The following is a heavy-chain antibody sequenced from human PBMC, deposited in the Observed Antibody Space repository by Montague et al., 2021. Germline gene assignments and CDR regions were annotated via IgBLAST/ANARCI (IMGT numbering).Heavy chain of an antibody. J-gene: IGHJ6*03. V-gene: IGHV3-21*01. CDR1: GFTFTSFT. CDR2: LVTSSIYI. CDR3: ARVPRGIVLVNMDV. D-gene: IGHD2-2*01. Sequence: SLRLSCAASGFTFTSFTMTWVRQAPGKGLEWLSSLVTSSIYIQYADSVKGRFTISRDNAENSVYLQMNYLRAEDTAVYYCARVPRGIVLVNMDVWGKGTTVTVSS.